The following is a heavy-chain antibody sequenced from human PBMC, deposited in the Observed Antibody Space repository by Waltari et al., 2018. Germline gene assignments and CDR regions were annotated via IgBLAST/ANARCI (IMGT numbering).Heavy chain of an antibody. D-gene: IGHD4-17*01. Sequence: QLQLQESGPGLVKPSETLSLTCTVSGGSISSSSYYWGWIRQPPGKGLEWIGSIYYSGSTYYNPSLKSRVTISVDTSKNQFSLKLSSVTAADTAVYYCARHIYGDYPKAYFDYWGQGTLVTVSS. CDR2: IYYSGST. V-gene: IGHV4-39*01. CDR3: ARHIYGDYPKAYFDY. CDR1: GGSISSSSYY. J-gene: IGHJ4*02.